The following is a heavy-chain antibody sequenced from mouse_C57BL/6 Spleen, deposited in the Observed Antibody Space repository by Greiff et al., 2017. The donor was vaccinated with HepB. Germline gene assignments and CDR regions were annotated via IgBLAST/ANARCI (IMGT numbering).Heavy chain of an antibody. J-gene: IGHJ4*01. Sequence: EVQGVESGEGLVKPGGSLKLSCAASGFTFSSYAMSWVRQTPEKRLEWVAYISSGGDYIYYADTVKGRFTISRDNARNTLYLQMSSLKSEDTAMYYCTRDPIYYDYDGDYYAMDYWGQGTSVTVSS. D-gene: IGHD2-4*01. CDR2: ISSGGDYI. CDR1: GFTFSSYA. CDR3: TRDPIYYDYDGDYYAMDY. V-gene: IGHV5-9-1*02.